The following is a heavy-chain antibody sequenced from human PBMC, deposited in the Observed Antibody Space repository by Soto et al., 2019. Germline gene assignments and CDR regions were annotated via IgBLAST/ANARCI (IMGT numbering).Heavy chain of an antibody. CDR1: GFTFSNAW. Sequence: GGSLRLACAASGFTFSNAWMNWVRQAPGKGLEWVGRIKSKTDGGTTDYAAPVKGRFTISRDDSKNTLYLQMNSLKTEDTAVYYCTIGSLLAEGFYYYYCMDVWGQGTTVTVSS. V-gene: IGHV3-15*07. D-gene: IGHD2-15*01. J-gene: IGHJ6*02. CDR3: TIGSLLAEGFYYYYCMDV. CDR2: IKSKTDGGTT.